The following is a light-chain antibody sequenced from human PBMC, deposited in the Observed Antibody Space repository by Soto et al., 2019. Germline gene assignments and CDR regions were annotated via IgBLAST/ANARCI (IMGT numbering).Light chain of an antibody. V-gene: IGKV1-5*03. CDR1: QSIDIW. J-gene: IGKJ1*01. Sequence: DIQMTQSPSTLSASVGDRVTITCRASQSIDIWLAWYQQRPGKAPKLVIYKASSLEGGVPSRFRGSGSGTKFAHTSSSLQPDDFATYYCQHHNSYPMTFGQGTKVEIK. CDR2: KAS. CDR3: QHHNSYPMT.